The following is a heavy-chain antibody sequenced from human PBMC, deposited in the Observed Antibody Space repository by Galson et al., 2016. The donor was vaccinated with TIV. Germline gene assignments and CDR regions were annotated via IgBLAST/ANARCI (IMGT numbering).Heavy chain of an antibody. CDR2: ISDTGISR. CDR3: AKFAMLGKIAIHFDY. J-gene: IGHJ4*02. CDR1: GFTFSNYV. D-gene: IGHD2-2*02. V-gene: IGHV3-23*01. Sequence: SLRLSCAASGFTFSNYVMGWVRQAPGKGLEWVPSISDTGISRYYADSVKGRFTISRDNSRNMLYLQMNSLRAEDTALYFCAKFAMLGKIAIHFDYWGQGTLLTVSS.